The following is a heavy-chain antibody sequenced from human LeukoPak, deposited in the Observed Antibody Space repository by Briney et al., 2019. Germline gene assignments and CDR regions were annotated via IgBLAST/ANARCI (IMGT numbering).Heavy chain of an antibody. CDR2: IFPSGGEI. J-gene: IGHJ4*02. D-gene: IGHD2-8*02. Sequence: GGTLRLSCAASGFTFSSYGMSWVRQPPGKGLEWVSSIFPSGGEIHYADSVRGRFTISRDNSKSTLSLQMNSLRVEDTAIYYCATYRQVLLPFESWGQGTLVTVSS. CDR3: ATYRQVLLPFES. V-gene: IGHV3-23*01. CDR1: GFTFSSYG.